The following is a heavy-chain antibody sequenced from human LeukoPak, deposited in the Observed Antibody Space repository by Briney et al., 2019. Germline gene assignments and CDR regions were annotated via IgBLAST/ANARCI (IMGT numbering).Heavy chain of an antibody. Sequence: GGSLRLSCAASGFTFSDYYMSWIRQAPGKGLEWVSYISSSSSCYTNYADSVKGRFTISRDNAKNSLYLQMNSLRAEDTAVYYCARDLTGTTPGDYWGQGTLVTVSS. CDR3: ARDLTGTTPGDY. J-gene: IGHJ4*02. CDR2: ISSSSSCYT. V-gene: IGHV3-11*06. D-gene: IGHD1-20*01. CDR1: GFTFSDYY.